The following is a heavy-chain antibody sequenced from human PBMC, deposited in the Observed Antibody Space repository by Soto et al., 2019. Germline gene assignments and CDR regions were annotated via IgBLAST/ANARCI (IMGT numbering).Heavy chain of an antibody. CDR2: ISGSGGST. V-gene: IGHV3-23*01. CDR1: GFTFSSYA. J-gene: IGHJ4*02. CDR3: AKDRTLTVLGTYYDFWSGYYKEVYFDY. Sequence: GGSLRLSCAASGFTFSSYAMSWVRQAPGKGLEWVSAISGSGGSTYYADSVKGRFTISRDNSKNTLYLQMNSLRAEDTAVYYCAKDRTLTVLGTYYDFWSGYYKEVYFDYWGQGTLVTVSS. D-gene: IGHD3-3*01.